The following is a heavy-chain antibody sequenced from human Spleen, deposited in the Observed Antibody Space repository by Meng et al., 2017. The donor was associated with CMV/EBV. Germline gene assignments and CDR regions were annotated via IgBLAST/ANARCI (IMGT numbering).Heavy chain of an antibody. Sequence: VALQEAGSVLVKPSQTMSLTCTVSGGSISSGSYYWSWIRQPAGKGLEWIGRIYTSGSTNYNPSLKSRVTISVDTSKNQFSLKLSSVTAADTAVYYCARTYYYDSRSDYWGQGTLVTVSS. V-gene: IGHV4-61*02. CDR2: IYTSGST. CDR1: GGSISSGSYY. D-gene: IGHD3-22*01. J-gene: IGHJ4*02. CDR3: ARTYYYDSRSDY.